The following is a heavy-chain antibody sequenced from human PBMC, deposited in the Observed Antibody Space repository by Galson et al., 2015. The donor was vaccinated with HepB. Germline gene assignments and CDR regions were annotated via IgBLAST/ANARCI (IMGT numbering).Heavy chain of an antibody. CDR2: ISYDGINK. V-gene: IGHV3-30*18. J-gene: IGHJ6*02. CDR1: GFTFSGYA. Sequence: SLRLSCAASGFTFSGYAMHWVRQAPGKGLEWVAVISYDGINKYYASSVKGRFTISRDNSKNTLYLQMSSLRAEDTAIFYCAKDSRWMAPKYYYGMDVWGQGTTVTVSS. D-gene: IGHD5-12*01. CDR3: AKDSRWMAPKYYYGMDV.